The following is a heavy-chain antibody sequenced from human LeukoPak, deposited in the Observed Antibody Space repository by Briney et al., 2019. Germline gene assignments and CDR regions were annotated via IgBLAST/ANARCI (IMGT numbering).Heavy chain of an antibody. CDR1: GYTFTSYA. V-gene: IGHV1-18*01. CDR3: ARSKGPRIVGDDY. D-gene: IGHD1-26*01. CDR2: ISAYNGNT. Sequence: PGASVKVSCKASGYTFTSYAMNWVRQAPGQGLEWMGWISAYNGNTNYAQKLQGRVTMTTDTSTTTAYMELRSLISDDTAVYYCARSKGPRIVGDDYWGQGTLVTVSS. J-gene: IGHJ4*02.